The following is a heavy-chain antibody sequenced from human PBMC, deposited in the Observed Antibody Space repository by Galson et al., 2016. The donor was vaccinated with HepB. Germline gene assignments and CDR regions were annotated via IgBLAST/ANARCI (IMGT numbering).Heavy chain of an antibody. CDR3: AGNWVY. CDR2: IYHNGGT. CDR1: GVSITSKW. Sequence: SETLSLTCGVSGVSITSKWWSWVRQPPGKGLEWIAEIYHNGGTNYNPSLKSRVTISIDKSKSQFSLNLSSVTAADTGFYFCAGNWVYWGRGLLVTVSS. J-gene: IGHJ4*02. D-gene: IGHD7-27*01. V-gene: IGHV4-4*02.